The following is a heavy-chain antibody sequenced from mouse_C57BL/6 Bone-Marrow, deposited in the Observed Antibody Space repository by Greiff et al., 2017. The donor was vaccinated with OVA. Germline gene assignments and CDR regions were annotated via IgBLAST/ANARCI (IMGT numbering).Heavy chain of an antibody. CDR3: ARITTVVKDAMDY. V-gene: IGHV5-4*03. J-gene: IGHJ4*01. Sequence: EVNVVESGGGLVKPGGSLKLSCAASGFTFSSYAMSWVRQTPEKRLEWVATISDGGSYTYYPDNVKGRFTISRDNAKNNLYLQMSHLKSEDTAMYYCARITTVVKDAMDYWGQGTSVTVSS. CDR2: ISDGGSYT. D-gene: IGHD1-1*01. CDR1: GFTFSSYA.